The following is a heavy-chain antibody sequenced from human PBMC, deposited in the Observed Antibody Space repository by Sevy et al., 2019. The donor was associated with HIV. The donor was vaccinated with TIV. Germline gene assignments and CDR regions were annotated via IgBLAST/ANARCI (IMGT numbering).Heavy chain of an antibody. CDR3: AREGGSTGVYYYAMDV. J-gene: IGHJ6*02. D-gene: IGHD3-16*01. CDR1: GFTFSSYW. Sequence: GGSLRLSCAASGFTFSSYWMSWVRQAPGKGLEWVANIKQDGSEKYYVDSVKGRFTISRDNAKNSLYLQMNSLRAEDMAVYYCAREGGSTGVYYYAMDVWGQGTTVTVSS. V-gene: IGHV3-7*01. CDR2: IKQDGSEK.